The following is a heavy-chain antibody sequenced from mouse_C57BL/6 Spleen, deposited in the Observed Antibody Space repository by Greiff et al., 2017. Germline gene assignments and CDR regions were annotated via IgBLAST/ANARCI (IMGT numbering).Heavy chain of an antibody. J-gene: IGHJ2*01. CDR1: GYSFTSGYY. Sequence: VQLKESGPGLVKPSQSLSLTCSVTGYSFTSGYYWNWIRQFPGNKLEWMGYISYDGSNNYNPSLKNRISITRDTSKNQFFLKLNSVTTEDTATYYCARGELGPFDYWGQGTTLTVSS. V-gene: IGHV3-6*01. D-gene: IGHD4-1*01. CDR2: ISYDGSN. CDR3: ARGELGPFDY.